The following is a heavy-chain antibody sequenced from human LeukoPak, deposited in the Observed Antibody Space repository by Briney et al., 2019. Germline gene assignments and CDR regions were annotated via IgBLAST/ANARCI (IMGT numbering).Heavy chain of an antibody. V-gene: IGHV4-39*07. J-gene: IGHJ4*02. CDR3: AGNVAAAGPDYFDY. CDR2: IYYSGST. D-gene: IGHD6-13*01. Sequence: PSETLSLTCTVSGGSISSSSYYWGWIRQPPGKGLEWIGSIYYSGSTYYNPSLKSRVTISVDTSKNQFSLKLSSVTAADTAVYYCAGNVAAAGPDYFDYWGQGTLVTVSS. CDR1: GGSISSSSYY.